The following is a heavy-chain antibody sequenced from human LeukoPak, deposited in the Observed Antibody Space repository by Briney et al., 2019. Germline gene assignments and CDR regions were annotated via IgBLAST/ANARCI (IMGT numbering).Heavy chain of an antibody. V-gene: IGHV4-4*07. CDR1: GGSPSSDY. Sequence: PPETLSLTRTVSGGSPSSDYWSCIRPPPREGLEWIWRIYTIGSTNYNPSLKSRVTMSVDTSKNHFSLKLSSVTAADTAVYYCAREELAYCGGDCYFRNWFDPWGQGTLVTVSS. D-gene: IGHD2-21*01. CDR3: AREELAYCGGDCYFRNWFDP. CDR2: IYTIGST. J-gene: IGHJ5*02.